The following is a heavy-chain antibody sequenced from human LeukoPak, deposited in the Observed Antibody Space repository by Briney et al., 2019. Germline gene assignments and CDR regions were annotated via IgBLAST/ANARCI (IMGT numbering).Heavy chain of an antibody. V-gene: IGHV4-59*01. Sequence: SETLSLTCTVSGGSLSTYYWSWIRQPPGKGLEWIGYIYDSGSTNYNPSLSSRGTISLDTTKNQVSLKLSSTTAADTAVYYCVRDTYYYGSGNWAGAFDIWGQGTMVTVSS. CDR1: GGSLSTYY. CDR3: VRDTYYYGSGNWAGAFDI. CDR2: IYDSGST. J-gene: IGHJ3*02. D-gene: IGHD3-10*01.